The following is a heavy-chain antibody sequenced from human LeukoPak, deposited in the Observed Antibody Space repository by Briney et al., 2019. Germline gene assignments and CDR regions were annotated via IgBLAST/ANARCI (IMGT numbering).Heavy chain of an antibody. V-gene: IGHV3-30*18. J-gene: IGHJ4*02. CDR1: GFTFSSYG. D-gene: IGHD3-22*01. Sequence: PGGSLRLSCAASGFTFSSYGMHWVRQAPGKGLEWVAVISYDGSNKYYADSVKGRFTISRDNSKNTLYLQMNSLRAEDTAVYYCAKDLSNTYYYDSSGYSYFDYWGQGTLVTVSS. CDR2: ISYDGSNK. CDR3: AKDLSNTYYYDSSGYSYFDY.